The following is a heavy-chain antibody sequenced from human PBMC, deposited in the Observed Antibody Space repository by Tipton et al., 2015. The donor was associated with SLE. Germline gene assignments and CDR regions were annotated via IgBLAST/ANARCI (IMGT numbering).Heavy chain of an antibody. J-gene: IGHJ6*03. CDR3: ASRASSSWYLDYYYMDV. Sequence: LSLTCTVSGGSISSSSYYWGWIRQPPGKGLEWIGSIYYSGSTYYNPSLKSRVTISVDTSKNQFSLKLSSVTAADTAVYYCASRASSSWYLDYYYMDVWGKGTTVTVSS. CDR1: GGSISSSSYY. D-gene: IGHD6-13*01. V-gene: IGHV4-39*07. CDR2: IYYSGST.